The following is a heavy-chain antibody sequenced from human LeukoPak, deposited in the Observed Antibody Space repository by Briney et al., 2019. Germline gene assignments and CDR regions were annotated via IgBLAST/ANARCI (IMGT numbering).Heavy chain of an antibody. D-gene: IGHD5-12*01. Sequence: ASVKVSCKASGGIFSSYTISWVRQAPGQGLEWMGRIIPLLGIANYAQKFQGRVTTIADKSTSTAYMELSSLRSEDTAVYYCARDDADSAYADGDYWGQGTLVTVSS. V-gene: IGHV1-69*04. CDR3: ARDDADSAYADGDY. CDR2: IIPLLGIA. J-gene: IGHJ4*02. CDR1: GGIFSSYT.